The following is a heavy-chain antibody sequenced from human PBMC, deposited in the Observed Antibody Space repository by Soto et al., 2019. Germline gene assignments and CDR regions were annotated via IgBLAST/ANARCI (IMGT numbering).Heavy chain of an antibody. Sequence: ASVKVSCKASGYTFSSYGITWVRQAPGQGLEWMGWISADNGNTKYAQKLQGRLTMTTDTSTRTAYMELRSLRSDDTAVYYCARDAHRFLEWLLLDYWGEGTKVPV. CDR1: GYTFSSYG. D-gene: IGHD3-3*01. CDR2: ISADNGNT. J-gene: IGHJ4*02. CDR3: ARDAHRFLEWLLLDY. V-gene: IGHV1-18*01.